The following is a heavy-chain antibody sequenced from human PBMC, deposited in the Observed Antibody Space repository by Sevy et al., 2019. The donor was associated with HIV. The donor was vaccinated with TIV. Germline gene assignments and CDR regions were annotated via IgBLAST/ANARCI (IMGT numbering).Heavy chain of an antibody. V-gene: IGHV3-48*02. CDR3: ATLFHYSSQFDC. J-gene: IGHJ4*02. Sequence: GGSLRLSCAASGFTFSSYSMNWVRQAPGKGLEWVSYISNISRTIYYADSVRGRFTISRDNAKNSPYLQMNSLRDEDTAVYYCATLFHYSSQFDCWGQGTLVTVSS. D-gene: IGHD4-4*01. CDR2: ISNISRTI. CDR1: GFTFSSYS.